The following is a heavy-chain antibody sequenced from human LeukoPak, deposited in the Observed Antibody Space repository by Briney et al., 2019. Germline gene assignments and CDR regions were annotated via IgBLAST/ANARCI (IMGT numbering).Heavy chain of an antibody. V-gene: IGHV1-69*05. J-gene: IGHJ6*03. CDR3: ARDQNRYGDYSPYSSYYYYYMDV. D-gene: IGHD4-17*01. Sequence: WASVKVSCKASGGTFSSYAISWVRQAPGQRLEWMGGIIPIFGTANYAQKFQGRVTMTRDTSISTAYMELSRLRSDDTAVYYCARDQNRYGDYSPYSSYYYYYMDVWGKGTTVTVSS. CDR1: GGTFSSYA. CDR2: IIPIFGTA.